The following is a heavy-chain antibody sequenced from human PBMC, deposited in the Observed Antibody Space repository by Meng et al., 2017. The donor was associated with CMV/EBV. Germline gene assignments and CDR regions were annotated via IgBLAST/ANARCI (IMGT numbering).Heavy chain of an antibody. CDR2: IYYSGST. D-gene: IGHD1-26*01. Sequence: VSGGSGSSGSYYWSWIRQPPGKGLEWIGYIYYSGSTNYTPSLKSRVTISVDTSKNQFSLKLSSVTAADTAVYYCARGSGSGNWFDPWGQGTLVTVSS. CDR1: GGSGSSGSYY. V-gene: IGHV4-61*01. CDR3: ARGSGSGNWFDP. J-gene: IGHJ5*02.